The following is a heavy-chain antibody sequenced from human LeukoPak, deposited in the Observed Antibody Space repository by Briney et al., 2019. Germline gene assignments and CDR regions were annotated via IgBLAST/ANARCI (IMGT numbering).Heavy chain of an antibody. CDR1: GGTFSSYA. D-gene: IGHD6-6*01. CDR3: ANLLLPGGLAALVP. CDR2: IIPTLGIA. Sequence: SVRVSCKASGGTFSSYATSWVRQAPGQGLEWMGRIIPTLGIANYAQKFQGRVTITADKSTSTAYMELNSLRAEDTAVYYCANLLLPGGLAALVPWGQGTLVTVSS. J-gene: IGHJ5*02. V-gene: IGHV1-69*04.